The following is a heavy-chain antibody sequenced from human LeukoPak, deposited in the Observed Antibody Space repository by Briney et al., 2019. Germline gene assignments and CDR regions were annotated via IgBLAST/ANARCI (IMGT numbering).Heavy chain of an antibody. V-gene: IGHV4-34*01. CDR1: GGSFSGYY. D-gene: IGHD4-17*01. J-gene: IGHJ4*02. Sequence: SETLSLTCAVYGGSFSGYYWSWIRQPPGKGLEWIGEINHSGSTNYNPSLKSRVTISVDTSKNQFSLRLSSVTAADTAVYYCARGFRGDNFDFWGQGTLVTVSS. CDR3: ARGFRGDNFDF. CDR2: INHSGST.